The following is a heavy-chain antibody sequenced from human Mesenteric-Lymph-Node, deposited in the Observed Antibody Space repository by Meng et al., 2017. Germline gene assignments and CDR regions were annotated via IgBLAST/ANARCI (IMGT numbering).Heavy chain of an antibody. V-gene: IGHV3-74*01. CDR2: IHPSGSNS. D-gene: IGHD6-13*01. J-gene: IGHJ4*02. CDR3: AKPREGRQLVFDY. Sequence: GESLKISCAASGFAFSNNVMHWVRQSPGKGLVWVSRIHPSGSNSNNADSVKGRFTVSRDDAKNSLYLQINSLRAEDTAVYYCAKPREGRQLVFDYWGQGTLVTVSS. CDR1: GFAFSNNV.